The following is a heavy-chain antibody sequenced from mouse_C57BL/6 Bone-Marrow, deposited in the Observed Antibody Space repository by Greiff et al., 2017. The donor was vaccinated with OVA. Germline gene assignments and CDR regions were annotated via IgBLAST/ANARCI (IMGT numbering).Heavy chain of an antibody. CDR1: GYTFTSYW. Sequence: VSMRRAVAVLARPGASFNMSCKTSGYTFTSYWMHWVKQRPGQGLEWIGAIYPGNSDTSYNQKFKGKAKLTAVTSASTAYMELSSLTNEDSAVYFCTRWGYDYDKGVFDYWGQGTTLTVSS. CDR2: IYPGNSDT. CDR3: TRWGYDYDKGVFDY. D-gene: IGHD2-4*01. V-gene: IGHV1-5*01. J-gene: IGHJ2*01.